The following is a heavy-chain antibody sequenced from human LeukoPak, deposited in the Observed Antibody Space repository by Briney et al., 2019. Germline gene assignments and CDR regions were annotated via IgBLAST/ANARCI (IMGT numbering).Heavy chain of an antibody. CDR1: GYTFTSYG. V-gene: IGHV1-18*01. J-gene: IGHJ3*02. Sequence: ASVKVSCKASGYTFTSYGISWVRQAHGQGLEWMGWISAYNGNTNYAQKLQGRVTMTTDTSTSTAYMELRSLRSDDTAVYYCARDPQYSSGWYGAFDIWGQGTMVTVSS. CDR2: ISAYNGNT. CDR3: ARDPQYSSGWYGAFDI. D-gene: IGHD6-19*01.